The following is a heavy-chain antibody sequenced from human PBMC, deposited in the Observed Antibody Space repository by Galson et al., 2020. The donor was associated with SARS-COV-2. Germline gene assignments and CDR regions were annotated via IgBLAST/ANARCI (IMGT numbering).Heavy chain of an antibody. CDR1: GDSIGTYY. J-gene: IGHJ3*01. V-gene: IGHV4-59*13. D-gene: IGHD2-15*01. Sequence: SETLSLTCTVSGDSIGTYYYYWIRQPPGKGLEWIAYIYHSGITNYNPSLKSRVTISVDMSRNQFSLKLNSVTAADTAVYYCARDRTPCRGGSGVVDAFDVWGQGTMVTVSP. CDR3: ARDRTPCRGGSGVVDAFDV. CDR2: IYHSGIT.